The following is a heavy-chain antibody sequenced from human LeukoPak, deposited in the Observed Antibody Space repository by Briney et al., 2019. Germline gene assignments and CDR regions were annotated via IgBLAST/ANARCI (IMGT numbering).Heavy chain of an antibody. J-gene: IGHJ3*02. D-gene: IGHD1-14*01. Sequence: GRSLRLSCAASGFTFSSYAMSWVRQAPGKGLEWVSAISGSGGSTYYADSVKGRFTISRDNSKNTLYLQMNSLRAEDTAVYYCAKNQGRRFLSQRPDDAFDIWGQGTMVTVSS. CDR3: AKNQGRRFLSQRPDDAFDI. V-gene: IGHV3-23*01. CDR2: ISGSGGST. CDR1: GFTFSSYA.